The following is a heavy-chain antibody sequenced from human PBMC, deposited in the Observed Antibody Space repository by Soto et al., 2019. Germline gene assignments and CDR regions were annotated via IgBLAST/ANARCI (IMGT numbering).Heavy chain of an antibody. J-gene: IGHJ4*02. CDR2: IIPIFGTA. Sequence: QLQLVQSGAEVKKPGSSVKVSCKASGGTFSSYAISWVRQAPGQGLEWMGGIIPIFGTANYAQKFQCRVTITADKSTSTAYMELSSLRSEDTAVYYCARSHTAMVTTYFDYWGQGTLVTVSS. V-gene: IGHV1-69*06. CDR1: GGTFSSYA. CDR3: ARSHTAMVTTYFDY. D-gene: IGHD5-18*01.